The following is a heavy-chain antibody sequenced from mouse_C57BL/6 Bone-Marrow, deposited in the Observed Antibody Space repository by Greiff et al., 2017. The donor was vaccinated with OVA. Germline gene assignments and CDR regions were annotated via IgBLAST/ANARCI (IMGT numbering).Heavy chain of an antibody. V-gene: IGHV1-64*01. D-gene: IGHD2-5*01. CDR2: IHPNSGST. Sequence: QVQLQQPGAELVKPGASVKLSCKASGYTFTSYWMHWVKQRPGQGLEWIGMIHPNSGSTNYNEKFKSKATLTVDKSSSTASMQLSSLTSEASAVYYCARWGTYYSNYEGAWFAYWGQGTLVTVSA. CDR1: GYTFTSYW. J-gene: IGHJ3*01. CDR3: ARWGTYYSNYEGAWFAY.